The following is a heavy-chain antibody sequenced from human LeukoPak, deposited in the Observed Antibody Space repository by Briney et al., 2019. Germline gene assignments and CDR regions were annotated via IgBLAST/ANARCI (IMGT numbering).Heavy chain of an antibody. CDR3: ARGSYYDSSETFDY. D-gene: IGHD3-22*01. CDR2: ISYDGSNK. Sequence: PGGSLRLSCAASGFTFSSYAMHWVRQAPGKGLEWVAVISYDGSNKYYADSVKGRFTISRDNAKNSLYLQMNSLRDEDTAVYYCARGSYYDSSETFDYWGQGTLVTVSS. J-gene: IGHJ4*02. V-gene: IGHV3-30-3*01. CDR1: GFTFSSYA.